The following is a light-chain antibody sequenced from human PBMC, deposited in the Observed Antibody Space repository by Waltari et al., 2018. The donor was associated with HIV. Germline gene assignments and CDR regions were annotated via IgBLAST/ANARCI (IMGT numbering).Light chain of an antibody. CDR3: SAWDSTRSALV. J-gene: IGLJ1*01. Sequence: AGLTQQPSVSKGLRPTAPITCSGNSSNVGNQGAAWLQHHQGHPPKLLAYRSDCRPSGISERFSASRSGNIAFLTIIGLQPEDEADYYCSAWDSTRSALVFGTGTKVTVL. CDR2: RSD. V-gene: IGLV10-54*04. CDR1: SSNVGNQG.